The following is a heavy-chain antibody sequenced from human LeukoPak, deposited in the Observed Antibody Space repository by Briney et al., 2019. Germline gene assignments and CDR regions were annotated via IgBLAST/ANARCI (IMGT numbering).Heavy chain of an antibody. D-gene: IGHD2-15*01. V-gene: IGHV3-11*01. J-gene: IGHJ4*02. CDR3: AKASWYFDY. CDR2: ISSNGGTT. CDR1: GFTFSDYY. Sequence: PGGSLRLSCAASGFTFSDYYMSWIRQAPGKGLEWVSYISSNGGTTYYADSVKGRFTISRDNSKNTLYLQMNSLRAEDAAVYYCAKASWYFDYWGQGTLVTVSS.